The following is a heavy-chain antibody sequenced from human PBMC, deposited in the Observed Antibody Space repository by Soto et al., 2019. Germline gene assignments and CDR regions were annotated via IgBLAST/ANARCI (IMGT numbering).Heavy chain of an antibody. CDR1: CGSISSYY. D-gene: IGHD1-1*01. CDR3: ARTSRRGNTEY. J-gene: IGHJ4*02. V-gene: IGHV4-59*08. CDR2: IYYSGST. Sequence: SETLSLTCTVSCGSISSYYWRRIRQPPGKGLEWIGYIYYSGSTNYNPSLKSRVTISVDTSKNQFSLKLSSVTAADTAVYYCARTSRRGNTEYWGQGTLVTRSS.